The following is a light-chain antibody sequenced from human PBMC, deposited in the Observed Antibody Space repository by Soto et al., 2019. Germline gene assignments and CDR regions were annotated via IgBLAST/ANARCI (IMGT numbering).Light chain of an antibody. CDR3: QQYSHWR. CDR1: QGIRHY. V-gene: IGKV1-27*01. CDR2: EAS. Sequence: DIQMTQSPSSLSASVGDRVTITCRASQGIRHYLAWYQQKPGKVPKLLIYEASNLQSGVPSRFRGGGSGTEFTLTISSLQPEDVETYYCQQYSHWRFGQGTKVDIK. J-gene: IGKJ1*01.